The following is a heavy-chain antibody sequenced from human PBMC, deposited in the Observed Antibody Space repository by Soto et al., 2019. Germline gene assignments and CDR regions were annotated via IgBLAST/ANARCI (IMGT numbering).Heavy chain of an antibody. Sequence: GGSLRLSCGASGFTFSNYWMHWVRQAPEKGLVWASRIKSDGSTTSYADSVKGRFTISRDNGKNTLYLQMNSLRTEDTAVYYCERDVRYYNYGMDVWGQGTTVTVTS. D-gene: IGHD2-8*01. CDR2: IKSDGSTT. J-gene: IGHJ6*02. CDR3: ERDVRYYNYGMDV. CDR1: GFTFSNYW. V-gene: IGHV3-74*01.